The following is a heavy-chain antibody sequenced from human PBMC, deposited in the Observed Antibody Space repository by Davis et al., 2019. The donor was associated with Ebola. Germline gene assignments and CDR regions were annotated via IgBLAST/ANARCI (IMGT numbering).Heavy chain of an antibody. CDR3: ARAGGFYYSGMDV. V-gene: IGHV4-59*01. D-gene: IGHD4-23*01. CDR1: GGSISSYY. J-gene: IGHJ6*02. Sequence: SETLSLTCTVSGGSISSYYWSWIRQPPGKGLEWIGYFYYSGSINYNPSLKSRVTISVDTSKNQLSLRLTSVTAADTAVYYCARAGGFYYSGMDVWGQGTTVTVSS. CDR2: FYYSGSI.